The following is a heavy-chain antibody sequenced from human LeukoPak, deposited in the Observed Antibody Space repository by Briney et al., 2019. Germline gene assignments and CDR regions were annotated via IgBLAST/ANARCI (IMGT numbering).Heavy chain of an antibody. CDR3: ARGQVGAHHYYFDY. CDR1: GGTFSSYA. J-gene: IGHJ4*02. D-gene: IGHD1-26*01. V-gene: IGHV1-69*13. CDR2: IIPIFGTA. Sequence: ASVTVSCTASGGTFSSYAISWVRQAPGQGLEWMGGIIPIFGTANYAQKFQGRVTITADESTSTAYMELSSLRSEDTAVYYCARGQVGAHHYYFDYWGQGTLVTVSS.